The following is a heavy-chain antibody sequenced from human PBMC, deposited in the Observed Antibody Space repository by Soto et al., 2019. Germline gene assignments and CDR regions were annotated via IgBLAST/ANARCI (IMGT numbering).Heavy chain of an antibody. Sequence: SETLSLTCTVSGGSISSYYWSWIRQPPGKGLEWIGYIYYSGSTNYNPSLKSRVTISVDTSKNQFSLKLSSVTAADTAVYYCARSGYSYLRSFELDPWGQGTLVTGSS. J-gene: IGHJ5*02. CDR2: IYYSGST. CDR3: ARSGYSYLRSFELDP. CDR1: GGSISSYY. V-gene: IGHV4-59*01. D-gene: IGHD5-18*01.